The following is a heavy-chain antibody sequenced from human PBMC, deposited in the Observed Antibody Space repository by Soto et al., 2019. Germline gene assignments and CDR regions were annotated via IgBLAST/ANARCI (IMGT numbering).Heavy chain of an antibody. CDR2: GSA. V-gene: IGHV1-69*01. J-gene: IGHJ5*02. D-gene: IGHD2-15*01. CDR3: AREGPPDIAWFDP. Sequence: QVQLVQSGAEVKKPGSSVKVSCKASGGTFSIYTISWVRQAPGQGLEWMGGSANSAQKCQGRLTVTADESPSTVYLELSSLTSEDTAVYYCAREGPPDIAWFDPWGQGTLVSVSS. CDR1: GGTFSIYT.